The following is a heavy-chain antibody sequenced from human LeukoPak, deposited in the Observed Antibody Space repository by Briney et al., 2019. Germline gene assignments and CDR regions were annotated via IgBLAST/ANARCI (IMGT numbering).Heavy chain of an antibody. CDR3: AKGSSGYSGYAALAGY. CDR1: GYTFTSYG. J-gene: IGHJ4*02. D-gene: IGHD5-12*01. V-gene: IGHV3-23*01. Sequence: RGASVEVSCKASGYTFTSYGISWVRQALGKGLEWVSAISGSGGSTYYADSVKGRFTISRDNSKNTLYLQMNSLRAEDTAVYYCAKGSSGYSGYAALAGYWGQGTLVTVSS. CDR2: ISGSGGST.